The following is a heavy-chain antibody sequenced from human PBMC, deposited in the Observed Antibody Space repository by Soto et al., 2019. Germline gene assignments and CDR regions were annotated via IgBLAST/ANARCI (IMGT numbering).Heavy chain of an antibody. CDR2: INYSGST. V-gene: IGHV4-61*01. D-gene: IGHD3-22*01. CDR1: GGSVSSGSYY. J-gene: IGHJ4*02. CDR3: ARDGDTSGYYYFDY. Sequence: SETLSLTCTVSGGSVSSGSYYWTWMRQPPGKGLEWIGYINYSGSTSYNPSLKGRVAISVDTSKKQFSLKVSSVTAADTAVYYCARDGDTSGYYYFDYWCQGTLVTVSS.